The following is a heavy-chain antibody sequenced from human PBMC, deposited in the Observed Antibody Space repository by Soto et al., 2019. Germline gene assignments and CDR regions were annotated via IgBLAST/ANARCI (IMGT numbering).Heavy chain of an antibody. V-gene: IGHV1-69*13. J-gene: IGHJ5*02. D-gene: IGHD3-22*01. CDR1: GGTFSSYA. CDR2: IIPIFGTA. Sequence: SVKVSCKASGGTFSSYAISWVRQAPGQGLEWMGGIIPIFGTANYAQKFQGRVTITADESTSTAYMELSSLRSGDTAVYYCARGSDYDSSGYYYSWFDPWGQGTLVTVSS. CDR3: ARGSDYDSSGYYYSWFDP.